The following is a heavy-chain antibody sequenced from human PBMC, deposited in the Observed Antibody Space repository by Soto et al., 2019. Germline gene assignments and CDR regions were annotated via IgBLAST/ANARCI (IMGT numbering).Heavy chain of an antibody. D-gene: IGHD1-26*01. V-gene: IGHV3-66*01. J-gene: IGHJ4*02. CDR2: IYSGGST. Sequence: EVPLVESGGGLVQPGGSLRLSCAASGFTVSSNYMSWVRQAPGKGLEWVSVIYSGGSTYYADSVKGRFTISRDNSKNTLYLQMNSLRAEDTAVYYCARDQRVGATYYWGQGTLVTVSS. CDR1: GFTVSSNY. CDR3: ARDQRVGATYY.